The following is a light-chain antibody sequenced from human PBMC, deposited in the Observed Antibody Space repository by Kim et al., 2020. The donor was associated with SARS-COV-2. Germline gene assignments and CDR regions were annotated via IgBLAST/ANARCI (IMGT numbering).Light chain of an antibody. J-gene: IGKJ4*01. Sequence: PRERAPLSLRGSQSVSSYLAWYQQKPGQAPRLLIYDASNRATGIPARVSGSGSGTDFTLTISSLEPEDFAVYYCQQRSNWPPVLTFGGGTKVDIK. CDR1: QSVSSY. CDR3: QQRSNWPPVLT. V-gene: IGKV3-11*01. CDR2: DAS.